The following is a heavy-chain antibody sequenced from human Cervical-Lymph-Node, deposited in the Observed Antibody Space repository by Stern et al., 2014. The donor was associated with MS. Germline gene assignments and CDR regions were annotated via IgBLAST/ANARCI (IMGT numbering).Heavy chain of an antibody. CDR3: ARGGGLVGYFDY. J-gene: IGHJ4*02. CDR2: ISLVFGTS. Sequence: VQLEESGAEVKKPGSSVKVSCKASGDTFSSYAINWVRPVPGQGLEWMGGISLVFGTSNYAQKFQGRVTITADKSTNTAYMELMTLRSEDTAVYYCARGGGLVGYFDYWGQGTLVSVSS. CDR1: GDTFSSYA. V-gene: IGHV1-69*06. D-gene: IGHD1-26*01.